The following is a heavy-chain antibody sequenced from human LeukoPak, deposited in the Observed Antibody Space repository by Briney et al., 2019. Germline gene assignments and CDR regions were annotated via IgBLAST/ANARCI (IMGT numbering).Heavy chain of an antibody. Sequence: PGGSLRLSCAASGFTVSNNYMSWVRQAPGKGLECVSVVYSGGSTYSADSVKGRFTISRDNSKNTLYLQMNSLRAEDTAVYYCAKDNPADYWGQGTLVTVSS. CDR1: GFTVSNNY. CDR2: VYSGGST. CDR3: AKDNPADY. J-gene: IGHJ4*02. V-gene: IGHV3-66*02. D-gene: IGHD1-14*01.